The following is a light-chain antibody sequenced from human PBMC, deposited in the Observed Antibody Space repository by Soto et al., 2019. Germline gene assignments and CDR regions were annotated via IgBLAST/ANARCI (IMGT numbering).Light chain of an antibody. CDR3: CSYAGSPYV. Sequence: QSALTQPRSVSGSPGQLVAISCTGTSSDVGGYNYVSWYQQHPGKAPKLMIYDVSKRPSGVPDRFSGSKSGNTASLTISGLQAEDEADYYCCSYAGSPYVFGTGTKVTVL. CDR2: DVS. V-gene: IGLV2-11*01. J-gene: IGLJ1*01. CDR1: SSDVGGYNY.